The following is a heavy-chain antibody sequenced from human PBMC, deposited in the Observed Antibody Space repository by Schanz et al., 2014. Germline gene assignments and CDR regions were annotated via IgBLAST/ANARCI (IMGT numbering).Heavy chain of an antibody. V-gene: IGHV1-8*01. CDR2: MNPNSGNT. Sequence: QVQLVQSGAEVKKPGASVRVSCKASGYTFTSYDINWVRQAPGQGLEWMGWMNPNSGNTGYAQKFQGRVTMTRHTSISTAYMELNSLRAEDTAVYFCAKDLGVDCGDGCFNWYFDLWGRGTLVTVSS. J-gene: IGHJ2*01. D-gene: IGHD2-21*02. CDR1: GYTFTSYD. CDR3: AKDLGVDCGDGCFNWYFDL.